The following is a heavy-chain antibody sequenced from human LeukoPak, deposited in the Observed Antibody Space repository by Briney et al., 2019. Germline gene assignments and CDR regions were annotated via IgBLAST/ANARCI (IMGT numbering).Heavy chain of an antibody. CDR3: AREATDYYDSRRKFDY. CDR2: IYYSGRT. V-gene: IGHV4-4*02. D-gene: IGHD3-22*01. Sequence: GSLRLSCAASGFTFSNAWMSWVRQAPGKGLEWIGSIYYSGRTYYNPSLKSRVTISVDTSKNQFSLNLYSVTAADTAVYYCAREATDYYDSRRKFDYWGQGTLVTVSS. J-gene: IGHJ4*02. CDR1: GFTFSNAW.